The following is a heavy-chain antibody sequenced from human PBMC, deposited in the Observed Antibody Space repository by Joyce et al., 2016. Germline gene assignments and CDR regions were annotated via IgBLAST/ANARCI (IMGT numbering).Heavy chain of an antibody. D-gene: IGHD3-10*01. CDR3: ARVTWFGDKGFDY. J-gene: IGHJ4*02. CDR2: MYYTGST. CDR1: GGSISSGDYY. Sequence: QVQLQESGPGLVKPSQTLSLTCSVSGGSISSGDYYWSWIRQPPGKGLEWIWYMYYTGSTYYNLSLKSRITMSVDTSKNQFSLKLSSVTAADTAVYYCARVTWFGDKGFDYWGQGTLVTVSS. V-gene: IGHV4-30-4*01.